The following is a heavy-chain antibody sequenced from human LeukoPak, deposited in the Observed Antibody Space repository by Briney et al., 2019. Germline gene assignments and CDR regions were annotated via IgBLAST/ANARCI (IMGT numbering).Heavy chain of an antibody. J-gene: IGHJ4*02. CDR1: GDSMSSSNW. CDR2: IYHTGNT. Sequence: PSETLSLTCAVSGDSMSSSNWWSWVRQPPGKGLEWIGEIYHTGNTNYSPSLKGRVTISADKSKIQFSLNVTSVTAADTAVYYCVRGGGSEVCDYWGQGTLVTVSS. CDR3: VRGGGSEVCDY. D-gene: IGHD5-12*01. V-gene: IGHV4-4*02.